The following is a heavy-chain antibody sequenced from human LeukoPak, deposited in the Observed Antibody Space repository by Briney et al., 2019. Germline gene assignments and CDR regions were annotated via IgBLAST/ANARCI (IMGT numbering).Heavy chain of an antibody. D-gene: IGHD1-26*01. J-gene: IGHJ4*02. CDR2: IYYSGST. CDR1: GGSISSGGYY. CDR3: ARLRSVGATEVSDY. V-gene: IGHV4-31*03. Sequence: PSQTLSLTCTVSGGSISSGGYYWSWIRQHPGKGLEWIGYIYYSGSTYYNPSLKSRVTISVDTSKNQFSLKLSSVTAADTAVYYCARLRSVGATEVSDYWGQGTLVTVSS.